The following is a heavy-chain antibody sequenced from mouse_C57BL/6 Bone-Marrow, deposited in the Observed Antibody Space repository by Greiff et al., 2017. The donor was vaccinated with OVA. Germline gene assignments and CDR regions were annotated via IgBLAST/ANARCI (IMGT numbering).Heavy chain of an antibody. D-gene: IGHD2-1*01. V-gene: IGHV1-55*01. J-gene: IGHJ3*01. CDR3: AMGGNSVAY. CDR2: IYPGSGST. Sequence: QVQLQQPGAELVKPGASVKMSCKASGYTFTSYWITWVKQRPGQGLEWIGDIYPGSGSTNYNEKFKGKATLTVDKSSSTAYMQLSSLTSEDSAVYYCAMGGNSVAYWGQGTLVTVSA. CDR1: GYTFTSYW.